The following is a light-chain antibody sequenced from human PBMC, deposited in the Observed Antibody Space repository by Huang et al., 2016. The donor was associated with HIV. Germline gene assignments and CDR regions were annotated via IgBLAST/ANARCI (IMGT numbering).Light chain of an antibody. Sequence: IVLTQSPANLYTYLWENLTLSCRASQAVAGHIAWYQQRPGQAPRLLISDASYRAAGISDRITGSGSGTEFTLTITSLEPDDVAIYYCQQRTQWLSFGGGTKVQIK. V-gene: IGKV3-11*01. CDR3: QQRTQWLS. J-gene: IGKJ4*01. CDR1: QAVAGH. CDR2: DAS.